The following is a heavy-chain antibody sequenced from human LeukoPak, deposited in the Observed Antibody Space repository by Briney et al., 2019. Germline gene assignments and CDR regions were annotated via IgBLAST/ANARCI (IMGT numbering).Heavy chain of an antibody. Sequence: ASVKVSCKASGYTFTSYGISWVRQAPGQGLEWMGWISAYNGNTNYAQKLQGRVTMTRDTSASTVYMELSSLRSEDTAIYYCARIRDGYNDAYDIWGQGTAVTVPS. CDR2: ISAYNGNT. CDR1: GYTFTSYG. D-gene: IGHD5-24*01. CDR3: ARIRDGYNDAYDI. J-gene: IGHJ3*02. V-gene: IGHV1-18*01.